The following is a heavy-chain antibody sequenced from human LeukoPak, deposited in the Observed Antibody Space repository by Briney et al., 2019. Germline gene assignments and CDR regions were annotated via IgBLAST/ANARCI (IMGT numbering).Heavy chain of an antibody. CDR3: ARTRVAVAGTNWFDP. D-gene: IGHD6-19*01. CDR2: IHAGNGNT. CDR1: GYTFTSYA. Sequence: ASVKVSCTASGYTFTSYAIHWVRQAPGQRLEWMGWIHAGNGNTKCSQKFQGRVTITRDTSASTAYMELSSLRSEDTTVYYCARTRVAVAGTNWFDPWGQGTLVTVSS. J-gene: IGHJ5*02. V-gene: IGHV1-3*01.